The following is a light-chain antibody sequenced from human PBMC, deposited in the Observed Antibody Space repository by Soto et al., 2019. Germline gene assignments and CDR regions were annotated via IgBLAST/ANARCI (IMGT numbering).Light chain of an antibody. CDR3: QQRGNWPPTWT. CDR1: QSIGYY. J-gene: IGKJ1*01. Sequence: ETVLTQSPATLSLSPGERATLSCRASQSIGYYLAWYQEKPGQAPRLLIYDASIRATGIPARFSGSGSGTDSTLTISSLEPEDFGVYYCQQRGNWPPTWTFGQGTKVDI. CDR2: DAS. V-gene: IGKV3-11*01.